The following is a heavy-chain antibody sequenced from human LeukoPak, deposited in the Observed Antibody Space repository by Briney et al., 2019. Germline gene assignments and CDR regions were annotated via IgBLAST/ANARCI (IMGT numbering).Heavy chain of an antibody. CDR2: ISVSGGRT. D-gene: IGHD6-6*01. Sequence: GGSLRLSCAASGFSFNNYAMNWVRQAPGKGLEWVSGISVSGGRTFYADSVKGRFTISRDNSMNTLDLQINSLRVEDTAVYYCALAATDDAFDIWGQGTMVTVSS. J-gene: IGHJ3*02. CDR1: GFSFNNYA. V-gene: IGHV3-23*01. CDR3: ALAATDDAFDI.